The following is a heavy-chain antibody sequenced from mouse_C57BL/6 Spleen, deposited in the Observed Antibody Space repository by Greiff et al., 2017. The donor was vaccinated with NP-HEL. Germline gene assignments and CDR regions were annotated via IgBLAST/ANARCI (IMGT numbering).Heavy chain of an antibody. Sequence: EVQLVESGGGLVQPQGSLKLSCAASGFSFNTYAMNWVRQAPGKGLEWVARIRSKSNNYATYYADSVKDRFTISRDDSESMLYLQMNNLKTEDTAMYYCVRHAWDDYCDYWGQGTTLTVSS. CDR2: IRSKSNNYAT. D-gene: IGHD4-1*01. CDR3: VRHAWDDYCDY. V-gene: IGHV10-1*01. J-gene: IGHJ2*01. CDR1: GFSFNTYA.